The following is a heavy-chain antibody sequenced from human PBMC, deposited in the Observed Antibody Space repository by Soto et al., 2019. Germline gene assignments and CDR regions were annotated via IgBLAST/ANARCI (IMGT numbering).Heavy chain of an antibody. CDR2: TWYDGSKE. V-gene: IGHV3-33*01. CDR1: GFTFSNYG. Sequence: QVQLVESGGGVVQPGRSLRLSCAASGFTFSNYGMHWVRQAPGKGLEWVAVTWYDGSKEYYADSVKGRFTISRDNSKNTLYLQINSLRAEDTAVYYWARGGGGSYLDYWGQGTLVTVSS. CDR3: ARGGGGSYLDY. D-gene: IGHD3-16*01. J-gene: IGHJ4*02.